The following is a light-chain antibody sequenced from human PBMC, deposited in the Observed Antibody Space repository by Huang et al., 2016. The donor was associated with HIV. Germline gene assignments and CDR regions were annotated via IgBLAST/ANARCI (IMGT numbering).Light chain of an antibody. J-gene: IGKJ4*01. CDR3: QQLNSYPLT. Sequence: IQLTQSPSSLSASIGDRVTITCRASQGISSYLAWYQQKPGKAPKLLIEAASNLQSGVPSIFSGAGSGTIFTLTITSLQPEDFATYFCQQLNSYPLTFGGGTEVEI. CDR1: QGISSY. V-gene: IGKV1-9*01. CDR2: AAS.